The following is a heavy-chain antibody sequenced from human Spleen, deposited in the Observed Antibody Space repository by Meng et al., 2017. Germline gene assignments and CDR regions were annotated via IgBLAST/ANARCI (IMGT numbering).Heavy chain of an antibody. CDR2: INPNSGGT. CDR1: GYTFTGYY. CDR3: ARVTGDRVYYYGMDV. J-gene: IGHJ6*02. D-gene: IGHD1-1*01. Sequence: ASVKVSCKASGYTFTGYYMHWVRQAPGQGLERMGWINPNSGGTNYAQKFQGRVTMTRDTSISTAYMELSRLRSDDTAVYYCARVTGDRVYYYGMDVWGQGTTVTVSS. V-gene: IGHV1-2*02.